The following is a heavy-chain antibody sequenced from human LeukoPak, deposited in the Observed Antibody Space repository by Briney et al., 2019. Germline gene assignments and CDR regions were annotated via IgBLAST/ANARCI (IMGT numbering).Heavy chain of an antibody. CDR2: INHSGST. J-gene: IGHJ6*02. CDR1: GGSFSGYY. CDR3: ARDVGYCSSTSCYAEDYYYGMDV. D-gene: IGHD2-2*01. Sequence: SETLSLTCAVYGGSFSGYYWSWIRQPPGKGLEWIGEINHSGSTNYNPSLKSRVTISVDTSKNQFSLKLSSVTAADTAVYYCARDVGYCSSTSCYAEDYYYGMDVWGQGTMVTVSS. V-gene: IGHV4-34*01.